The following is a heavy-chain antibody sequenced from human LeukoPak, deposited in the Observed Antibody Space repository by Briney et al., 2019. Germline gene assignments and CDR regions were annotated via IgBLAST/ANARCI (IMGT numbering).Heavy chain of an antibody. D-gene: IGHD3-3*01. Sequence: GGSLRLSCAASGFTFSNYWMTWVRQAPGKGLEWVANIKQDGSERYYVDSVKGRFTISRDNAKNSLYLQMNSLRVEDTAVYYCTKKTGECWGQGTLVTVSA. CDR1: GFTFSNYW. CDR3: TKKTGEC. CDR2: IKQDGSER. V-gene: IGHV3-7*03. J-gene: IGHJ4*02.